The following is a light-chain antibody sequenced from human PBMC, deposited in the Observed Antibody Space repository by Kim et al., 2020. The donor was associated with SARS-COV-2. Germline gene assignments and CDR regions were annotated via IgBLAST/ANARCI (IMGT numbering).Light chain of an antibody. Sequence: GDRVTSTCRASQGISSYLAWYQQKPGKAPKLLIYAASTLQSGVPSRFSGSGSGTDFTLTINSLQPEDFATYYCQQLNSYPLTFGGGTKVDIK. CDR3: QQLNSYPLT. CDR1: QGISSY. V-gene: IGKV1-9*01. J-gene: IGKJ4*01. CDR2: AAS.